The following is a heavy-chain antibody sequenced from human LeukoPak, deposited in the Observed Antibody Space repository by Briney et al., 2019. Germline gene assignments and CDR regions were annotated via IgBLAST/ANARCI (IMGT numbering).Heavy chain of an antibody. V-gene: IGHV3-21*01. CDR1: GFTFSSYS. D-gene: IGHD2-2*02. Sequence: PGGSLRLSCAASGFTFSSYSMNWVRQAPGKGLEWVSSISSSSSYIYYADSVKGRFTISRDNAKNSLLLQMNSLRAEDTAVYYCAREDIVVVPAAIQPPSYWGQGTLVTVSS. CDR2: ISSSSSYI. J-gene: IGHJ4*02. CDR3: AREDIVVVPAAIQPPSY.